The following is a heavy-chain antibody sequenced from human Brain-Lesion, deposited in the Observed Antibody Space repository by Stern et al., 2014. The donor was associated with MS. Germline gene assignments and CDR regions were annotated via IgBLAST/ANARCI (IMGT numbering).Heavy chain of an antibody. Sequence: VQLVESGPGLVKPSQTLSLTCTVSGGSISSGNYYWSWLRHPAGQGLEWLGRVYTLGTTAYPPSLERRVTISIDTSKNQFSLKLRSVTAADTAVYWCARDQGWEPLGLWGRGTLVTVSS. CDR2: VYTLGTT. V-gene: IGHV4-61*02. D-gene: IGHD1-26*01. J-gene: IGHJ4*02. CDR1: GGSISSGNYY. CDR3: ARDQGWEPLGL.